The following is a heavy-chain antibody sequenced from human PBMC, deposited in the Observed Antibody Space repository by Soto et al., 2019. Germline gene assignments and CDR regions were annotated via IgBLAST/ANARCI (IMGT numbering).Heavy chain of an antibody. CDR3: AGVVGDLGRWFDP. Sequence: QVQLVQSGGEVKKPGASVKVSCKASGYTFTSYGISWVRQAPGQGLEWMGRISAYNGNTNYAQKIQGRVTMTTDTSTITADMVLRRLRSDDMAVYYCAGVVGDLGRWFDPWGHGPRVTVCS. D-gene: IGHD1-26*01. CDR1: GYTFTSYG. J-gene: IGHJ5*02. CDR2: ISAYNGNT. V-gene: IGHV1-18*03.